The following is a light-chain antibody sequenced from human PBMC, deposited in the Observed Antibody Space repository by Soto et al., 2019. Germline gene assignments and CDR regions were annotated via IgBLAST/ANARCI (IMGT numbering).Light chain of an antibody. V-gene: IGKV3-20*01. CDR2: GAF. CDR3: QQYGGSPYT. CDR1: QSVSSNY. J-gene: IGKJ2*01. Sequence: EIVLTQSPGTLSLSPGERATLSCRPSQSVSSNYLAWYQQKPGQAPRLLIYGAFRRATGIPDRFSGSGSGTDFTLTIGRLEPEDFAFYYCQQYGGSPYTFGQGTKLEIK.